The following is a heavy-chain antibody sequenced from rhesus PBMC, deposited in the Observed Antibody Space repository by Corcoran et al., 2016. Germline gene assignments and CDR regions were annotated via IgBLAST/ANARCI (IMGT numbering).Heavy chain of an antibody. CDR3: TSGYSGSWNSLP. Sequence: DVQLVESGGGLVKPGGSLRLSCVASGFTFSSYEMHWVRQAPGKGLEWVSVISESGGTIYYADSVKGRFHISRDNDKNSLFLQMNSLRAEDTAVYYCTSGYSGSWNSLPWGQGVLVTVSS. J-gene: IGHJ4*01. CDR1: GFTFSSYE. V-gene: IGHV3-100*02. D-gene: IGHD6-25*01. CDR2: ISESGGTI.